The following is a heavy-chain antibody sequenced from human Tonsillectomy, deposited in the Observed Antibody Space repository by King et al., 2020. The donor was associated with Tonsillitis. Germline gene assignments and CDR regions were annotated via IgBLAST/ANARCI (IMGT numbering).Heavy chain of an antibody. CDR1: GDSIRSTNYY. CDR3: ASGYTSGSSFDI. D-gene: IGHD6-19*01. Sequence: QLQESGPGLVKPSETLSLTCIVSGDSIRSTNYYWGWLRQPPGKGLEWIENNYYSGGTDAKPSLKSRVTVSADTSKNQFSLRLSTVTAADTAVYYCASGYTSGSSFDIWGRGTLVTVSA. CDR2: NYYSGGT. J-gene: IGHJ2*01. V-gene: IGHV4-39*07.